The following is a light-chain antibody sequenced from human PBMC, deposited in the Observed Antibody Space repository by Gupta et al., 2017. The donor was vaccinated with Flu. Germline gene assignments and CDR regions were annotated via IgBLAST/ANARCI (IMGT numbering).Light chain of an antibody. Sequence: QMTQSPSPLSASVGDRVTITCRARQSISTYLNWYQQKPGKAPKLLIYAASSLQSGVPSRFSGSGSGTDFTLTISSLQPEDFATYYCQQSYSSPFTFGPGTKVDIK. CDR1: QSISTY. V-gene: IGKV1-39*01. CDR3: QQSYSSPFT. CDR2: AAS. J-gene: IGKJ3*01.